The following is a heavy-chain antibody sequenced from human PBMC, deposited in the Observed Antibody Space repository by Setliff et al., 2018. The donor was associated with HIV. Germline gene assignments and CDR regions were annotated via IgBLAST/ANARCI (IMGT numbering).Heavy chain of an antibody. CDR2: IYHSGST. D-gene: IGHD3-16*01. V-gene: IGHV4-38-2*02. J-gene: IGHJ4*02. CDR1: GYSISSGYH. Sequence: PSETLSLTCTVSGYSISSGYHWGWIRQPPGKGLEWIGSIYHSGSTYYNPSLKGRVTISVDTSKNQFSLKLSSVTAADTAVYYCASSLFGGAKTYFDYWGQGTLVTVSS. CDR3: ASSLFGGAKTYFDY.